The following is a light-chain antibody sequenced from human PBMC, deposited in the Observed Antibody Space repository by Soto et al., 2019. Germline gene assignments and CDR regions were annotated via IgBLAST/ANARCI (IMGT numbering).Light chain of an antibody. CDR3: MQALQVPHT. V-gene: IGKV2-28*01. J-gene: IGKJ2*01. Sequence: IVMTQSPLSLPVTPGEPASISCRSSQSLLYSNGYNYLDWSVQKPGQSPQLLIYLGSNRASGVPDRFSGSASGTEFTLKISRVEAADVGGYYCMQALQVPHTFGQGNKLEIK. CDR2: LGS. CDR1: QSLLYSNGYNY.